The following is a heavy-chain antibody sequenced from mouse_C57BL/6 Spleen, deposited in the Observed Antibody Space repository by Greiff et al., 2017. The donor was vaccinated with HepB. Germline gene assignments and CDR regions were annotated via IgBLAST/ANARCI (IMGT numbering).Heavy chain of an antibody. V-gene: IGHV1-64*01. CDR3: ARSEFYSSGTVGGDWYFDV. Sequence: QVQLQQPGAELVKPGASVKLSCKASGYTFTSYWMHWVKQRPGQGLEWIGMIHPNSGSTNYNEKFKSKATLTVDKSSSTAYMQLSSLTSEDSAVYYVARSEFYSSGTVGGDWYFDVWGTGTTVTVSS. D-gene: IGHD1-1*01. CDR1: GYTFTSYW. J-gene: IGHJ1*03. CDR2: IHPNSGST.